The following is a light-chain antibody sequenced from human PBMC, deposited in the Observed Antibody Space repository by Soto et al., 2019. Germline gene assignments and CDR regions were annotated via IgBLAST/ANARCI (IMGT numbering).Light chain of an antibody. CDR1: QSISSY. CDR3: QQANTFPLT. CDR2: AAS. Sequence: DLQMTQSPSSLSASVGDRVTITCRASQSISSYLNWYQQKPGKAPKLLIYAASRLQSGVPSRFSGSASGTVFTLTVSSLQPEVFATYYYQQANTFPLTFGGGTKVEIK. J-gene: IGKJ4*01. V-gene: IGKV1-39*01.